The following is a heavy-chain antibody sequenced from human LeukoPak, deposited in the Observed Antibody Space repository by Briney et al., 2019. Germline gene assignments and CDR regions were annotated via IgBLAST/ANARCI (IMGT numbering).Heavy chain of an antibody. J-gene: IGHJ5*02. V-gene: IGHV4-31*03. CDR1: GGSISSGGYY. CDR3: ARVGSGCSSSSRFDP. D-gene: IGHD6-13*01. CDR2: IYYSGST. Sequence: SQTLSLTCTVSGGSISSGGYYWSWIRQHPGKGLERIGYIYYSGSTYYNPSLKSRVTISVDTSKNQFSLKLSSVTAADTAVYYCARVGSGCSSSSRFDPWGQGTLVTVSS.